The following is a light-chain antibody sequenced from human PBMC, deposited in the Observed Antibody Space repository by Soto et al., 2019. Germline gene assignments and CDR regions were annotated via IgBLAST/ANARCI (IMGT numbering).Light chain of an antibody. CDR2: STN. Sequence: QTVVTQEPSFSVSPGGTVTLTCGLSSGSGSTGYYPSWYQQTPGQAPRTLIYSTNTRSSGVPDRFSGSILGNKAALTITGAQADDESDYYCVLYMGSGISVFGGGTKLTVL. CDR1: SGSGSTGYY. V-gene: IGLV8-61*01. J-gene: IGLJ2*01. CDR3: VLYMGSGISV.